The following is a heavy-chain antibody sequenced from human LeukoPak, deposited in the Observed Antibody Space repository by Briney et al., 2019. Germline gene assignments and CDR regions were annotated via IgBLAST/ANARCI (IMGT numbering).Heavy chain of an antibody. V-gene: IGHV3-23*01. CDR3: ARPAGIVVVPAAIVY. CDR2: ISGSGGST. J-gene: IGHJ4*02. CDR1: GFIFSSYA. Sequence: PGGSLILSCAASGFIFSSYAMSWVRQAPGKGLEWVSAISGSGGSTYYADSVKGRFTISRDNSKNTLYLQMNSLRAEDTAVYYCARPAGIVVVPAAIVYWGQGTLVTVSS. D-gene: IGHD2-2*01.